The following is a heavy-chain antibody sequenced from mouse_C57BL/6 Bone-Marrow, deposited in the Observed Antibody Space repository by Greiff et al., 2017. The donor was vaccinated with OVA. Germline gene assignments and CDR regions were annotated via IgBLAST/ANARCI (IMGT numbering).Heavy chain of an antibody. J-gene: IGHJ4*01. Sequence: QVTLKESGPGILQPSPTLSLTCSSSGFSLSTFGMGVGRIRQPTGKGLVWLAHIGWDDDKYYNPALKSRLTISKDTSKNQVFLKIANVDTADTATYYCARRAGYYYAMDYWGQGTSVTVSS. CDR3: ARRAGYYYAMDY. CDR2: IGWDDDK. CDR1: GFSLSTFGMG. V-gene: IGHV8-8*01.